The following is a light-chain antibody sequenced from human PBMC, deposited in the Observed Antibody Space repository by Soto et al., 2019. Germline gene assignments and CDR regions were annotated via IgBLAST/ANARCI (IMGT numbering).Light chain of an antibody. CDR3: QPYNGYPYT. Sequence: DIQMTQSPSPLSASIGDRVTITCRASQSIDNWLAWYQQKPGKAPQLLIYDASRVKTGVPSRFTASGSGTELTLTINTLQDDDSATYFCQPYNGYPYTFGPGTNVEIK. V-gene: IGKV1-5*01. J-gene: IGKJ2*01. CDR1: QSIDNW. CDR2: DAS.